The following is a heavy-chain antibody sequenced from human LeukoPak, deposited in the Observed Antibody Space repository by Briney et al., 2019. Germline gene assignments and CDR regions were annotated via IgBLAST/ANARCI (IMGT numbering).Heavy chain of an antibody. J-gene: IGHJ6*03. CDR2: IIPIFGTA. CDR3: ARDRTNIAAAATPPYYYYMDV. CDR1: GGTFTSYA. V-gene: IGHV1-69*13. D-gene: IGHD6-13*01. Sequence: GASVTVSFTASGGTFTSYAISWVRQAPGQGLEWMGGIIPIFGTANYAQKFQGRVTITADESTSTAYMELSSLRSEDTAVYYCARDRTNIAAAATPPYYYYMDVWGKGTTVTVSS.